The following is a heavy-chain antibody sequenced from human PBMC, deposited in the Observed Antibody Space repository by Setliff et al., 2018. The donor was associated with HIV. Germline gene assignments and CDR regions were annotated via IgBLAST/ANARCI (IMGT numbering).Heavy chain of an antibody. CDR3: AREGITGPTRQPY. Sequence: PGGPLRLSGAASGFTFSSYEMDWFRQAQGKGLEWVSYITGISDTIYYADSVKGRFTISRDNAKNSLYLQMNTLRAEDTAGYYCAREGITGPTRQPYWGQGTLVTVSS. V-gene: IGHV3-48*03. D-gene: IGHD1-7*01. CDR2: ITGISDTI. CDR1: GFTFSSYE. J-gene: IGHJ4*02.